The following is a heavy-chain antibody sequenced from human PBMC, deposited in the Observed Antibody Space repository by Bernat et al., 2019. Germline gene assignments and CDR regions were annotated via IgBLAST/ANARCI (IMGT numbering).Heavy chain of an antibody. D-gene: IGHD3-16*01. CDR2: TRNKANSYTT. CDR3: ALNTWGINDY. Sequence: VQLVESGGGLVKPGGSLRLSCAASGFTFSDYHMDWVRQAPGKGLEWVGRTRNKANSYTTEYAASVKGRFTISRDDSKNSLYLQMNSLKTEDTAVYYCALNTWGINDYWGQGTLVTVSS. CDR1: GFTFSDYH. V-gene: IGHV3-72*01. J-gene: IGHJ4*02.